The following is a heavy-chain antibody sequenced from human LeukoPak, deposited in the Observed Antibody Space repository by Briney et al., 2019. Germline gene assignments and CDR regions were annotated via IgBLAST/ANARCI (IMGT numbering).Heavy chain of an antibody. CDR3: ARGSGVVPAAMSRYSGYDFKSRYNWFDP. J-gene: IGHJ5*02. V-gene: IGHV4-59*01. CDR1: GGSISSYY. Sequence: SETLSLTCTVSGGSISSYYWSWIRQPPGKGLEWIGYIYYSGSTNYNPSLKSRVTISVDTSKNQFSLKLSSVTAADTAVYHCARGSGVVPAAMSRYSGYDFKSRYNWFDPWGQGTLVTVSS. CDR2: IYYSGST. D-gene: IGHD2-2*01.